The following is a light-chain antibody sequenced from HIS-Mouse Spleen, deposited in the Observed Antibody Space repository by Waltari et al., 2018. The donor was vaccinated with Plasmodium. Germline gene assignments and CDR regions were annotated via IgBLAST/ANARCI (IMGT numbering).Light chain of an antibody. J-gene: IGLJ1*01. V-gene: IGLV2-23*01. Sequence: QSALTQPASVSGSPGQSITISCTGTSSDVGSYNLVSWYQQHPGKAPQLMIYEGSKRPSGVSNRFAGSKSGNMASLTISGLQAEDEADYYCCSYAGSSTFYVFGTGTKVTVL. CDR1: SSDVGSYNL. CDR2: EGS. CDR3: CSYAGSSTFYV.